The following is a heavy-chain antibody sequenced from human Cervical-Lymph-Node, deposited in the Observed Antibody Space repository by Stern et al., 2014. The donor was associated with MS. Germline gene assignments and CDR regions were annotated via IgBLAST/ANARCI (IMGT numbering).Heavy chain of an antibody. CDR3: ARDRDTSAYYWGYDAFDF. CDR1: GFTFSSPA. V-gene: IGHV3-33*01. Sequence: VQLVESGGGVVQPGRSLRLSCAASGFTFSSPAIHLVRHAPGKGLARVAVIWSDGNNKYSVDSGKGRITIFRDNSQNTVYLQMNTLRAEDTAVYYCARDRDTSAYYWGYDAFDFWGQGTMVTVSS. D-gene: IGHD3-22*01. CDR2: IWSDGNNK. J-gene: IGHJ3*01.